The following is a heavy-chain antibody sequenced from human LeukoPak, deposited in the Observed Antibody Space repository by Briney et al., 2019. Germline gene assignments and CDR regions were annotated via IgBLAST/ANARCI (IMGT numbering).Heavy chain of an antibody. CDR2: IYYSGST. J-gene: IGHJ4*02. CDR1: GGSISSGGYY. D-gene: IGHD4-23*01. CDR3: ARESSTVEGDY. V-gene: IGHV4-31*03. Sequence: SETLSLTCTVSGGSISSGGYYWSWIRQPPGKGLEWIGYIYYSGSTYYNPSLKSRVTIAVDTSKNQFSLKLSSVTAADTAVYYCARESSTVEGDYWGQGTLVTVSS.